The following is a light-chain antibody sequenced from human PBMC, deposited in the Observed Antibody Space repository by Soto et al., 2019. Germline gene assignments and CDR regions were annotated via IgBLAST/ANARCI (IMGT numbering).Light chain of an antibody. J-gene: IGKJ3*01. CDR2: AAS. CDR1: QGISSY. CDR3: QQYYSYPLT. V-gene: IGKV1-8*01. Sequence: AIRMTQSPSSFSASTGDRVTITCRASQGISSYLAWYQQKPGKAPKLLIYAASTLQRGVPSRFSGSGSGTDFTLTISCLQSEDFAPYYCQQYYSYPLTFGPGTKVDIK.